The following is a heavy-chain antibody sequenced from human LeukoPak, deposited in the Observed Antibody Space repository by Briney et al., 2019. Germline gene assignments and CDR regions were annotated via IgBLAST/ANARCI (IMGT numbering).Heavy chain of an antibody. D-gene: IGHD6-13*01. CDR1: GYTFTSYA. CDR3: ARDQLVSYYYYGMDV. V-gene: IGHV1-3*01. Sequence: ASVKVSCKASGYTFTSYAMHWVRQAPGQRLEWMGWINAGNGNTEYSQKFQGRVTITRDTSASTAYMELSSLRSEDTAVYYCARDQLVSYYYYGMDVWGQGTTVTVSS. CDR2: INAGNGNT. J-gene: IGHJ6*02.